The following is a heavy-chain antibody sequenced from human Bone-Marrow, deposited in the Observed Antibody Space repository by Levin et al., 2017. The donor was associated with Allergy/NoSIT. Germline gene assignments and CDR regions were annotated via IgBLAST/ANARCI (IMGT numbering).Heavy chain of an antibody. D-gene: IGHD2-2*01. J-gene: IGHJ3*02. Sequence: SQTLSLTCTVSGGSISSGGYYWSWIRQHPGKGLEWIGYIYYSGSTYYNPSLKSRVTISVDTSKNQFSLKLSSVTAADTAVYYCARDIALGYCSSTSCYGDAFDSWGQGTMVTVSS. V-gene: IGHV4-31*03. CDR3: ARDIALGYCSSTSCYGDAFDS. CDR2: IYYSGST. CDR1: GGSISSGGYY.